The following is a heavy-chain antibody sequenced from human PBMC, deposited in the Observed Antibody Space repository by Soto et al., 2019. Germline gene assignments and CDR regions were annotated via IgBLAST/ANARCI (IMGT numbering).Heavy chain of an antibody. D-gene: IGHD4-17*01. Sequence: QVQLVESGGGVVQPGRSLRLSCAASGFTFSSYARHWVRQAPGKGLEWVAVISYDGSNKYYADSVKGRFTISRDNSMNTLYLQMNSLRAEDTAVYYCARDRVDYGDYLDAFDIWGQGTMVTVSS. CDR1: GFTFSSYA. CDR2: ISYDGSNK. V-gene: IGHV3-30-3*01. J-gene: IGHJ3*02. CDR3: ARDRVDYGDYLDAFDI.